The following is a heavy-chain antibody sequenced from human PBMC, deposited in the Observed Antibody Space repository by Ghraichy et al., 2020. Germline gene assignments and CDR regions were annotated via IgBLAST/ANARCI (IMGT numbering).Heavy chain of an antibody. J-gene: IGHJ6*02. CDR2: IKQDGSEK. CDR1: GFTFSSYW. D-gene: IGHD2-2*01. V-gene: IGHV3-7*01. CDR3: ARVVVVPAANYYYYYGMDV. Sequence: GGSLRLSCAASGFTFSSYWMSWVRQAPGKGLEWVANIKQDGSEKYYVDSVKGRFTISRDNAKNSLYLQMNSLRAEDTAVYYCARVVVVPAANYYYYYGMDVWGQGTTVTVSS.